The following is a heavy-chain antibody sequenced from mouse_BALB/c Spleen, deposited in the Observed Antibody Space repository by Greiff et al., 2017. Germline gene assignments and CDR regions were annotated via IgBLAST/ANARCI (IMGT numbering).Heavy chain of an antibody. D-gene: IGHD2-14*01. Sequence: QVQLKESGLGLVAPSQSLSITCTVSGFSLTGYGVNWVRQPPGKGLEWLGMIWGDGSTDYNSALKSRLSISKDNSKSQVFLKMNSLQTDDTARYYCAREGSRYGWFAYWGQGTLVTVSA. J-gene: IGHJ3*01. CDR1: GFSLTGYG. V-gene: IGHV2-6-7*01. CDR2: IWGDGST. CDR3: AREGSRYGWFAY.